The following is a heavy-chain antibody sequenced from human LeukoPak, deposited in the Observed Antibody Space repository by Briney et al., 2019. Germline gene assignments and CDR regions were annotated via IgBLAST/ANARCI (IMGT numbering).Heavy chain of an antibody. Sequence: PGGSLRLSCAASGFTFSGYGMHWVRQAPGKGLEWVSSISSSSSYIYYADSVKGRFTISRDNAKNSLYLQMNSLRAEDAAVYYCARDREGQWPIPYYYYGMDVWGQGTTVTVSS. CDR3: ARDREGQWPIPYYYYGMDV. V-gene: IGHV3-21*01. CDR1: GFTFSGYG. CDR2: ISSSSSYI. D-gene: IGHD6-19*01. J-gene: IGHJ6*02.